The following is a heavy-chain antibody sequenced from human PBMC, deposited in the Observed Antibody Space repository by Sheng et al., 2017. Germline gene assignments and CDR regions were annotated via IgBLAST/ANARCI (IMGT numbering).Heavy chain of an antibody. J-gene: IGHJ6*02. CDR2: IIPKFATP. CDR3: ARDDGIHGLDI. Sequence: VQPVESGAEVKKPGSSVRVSCKVSGGTFSGYRISWVRKAPGQGLEWMGGIIPKFATPNYGQRFQGRVTVSADELTSTVFMDIISLKYEDTAVYYCARDDGIHGLDIWGPGDHGHRLL. V-gene: IGHV1-69*01. CDR1: GGTFSGYR.